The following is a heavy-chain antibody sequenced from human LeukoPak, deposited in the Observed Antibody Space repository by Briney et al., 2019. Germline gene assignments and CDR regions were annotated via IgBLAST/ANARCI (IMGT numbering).Heavy chain of an antibody. V-gene: IGHV1-2*04. Sequence: ASVKVSCKASGYTFTGYYMYWVRQAPGQGLEWMGRINPNSGGTNYAQKVQGWVTMTRDTSISTAYMELSRLRSDDTAVYYCARGESRQWFGELLDYYYGMDVWGQGTTVTVSS. J-gene: IGHJ6*02. CDR3: ARGESRQWFGELLDYYYGMDV. CDR1: GYTFTGYY. D-gene: IGHD3-10*01. CDR2: INPNSGGT.